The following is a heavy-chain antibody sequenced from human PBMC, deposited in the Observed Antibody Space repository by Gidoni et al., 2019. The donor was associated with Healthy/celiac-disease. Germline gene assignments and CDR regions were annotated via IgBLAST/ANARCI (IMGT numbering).Heavy chain of an antibody. J-gene: IGHJ4*02. Sequence: QVQLVESGGGVVQPGRSLRLSCAASGFTFSSYGLHWVRQAPGKGLEGVAVISYDGSNKYYADSVKGRFTISRDNSKNTLYLQMNSLRAEDTAVYYCAKDRHYYDSSGYYYVSPFDYWGQGTLVTVSS. CDR1: GFTFSSYG. V-gene: IGHV3-30*18. CDR3: AKDRHYYDSSGYYYVSPFDY. CDR2: ISYDGSNK. D-gene: IGHD3-22*01.